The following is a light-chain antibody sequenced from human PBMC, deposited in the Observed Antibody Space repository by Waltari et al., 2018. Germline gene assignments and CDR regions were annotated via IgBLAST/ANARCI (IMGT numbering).Light chain of an antibody. CDR2: DAS. V-gene: IGKV3-11*01. CDR1: QSVSSY. J-gene: IGKJ4*01. Sequence: DIVLTQSPAPLSSSPGERATLSCSASQSVSSYLAWYQQKLGQAPRLLIYDASNRATGIPARFSGSGSGTDFTLTISSLEPEDFAVYYCQQRSNWPRTFGGGTKVEIK. CDR3: QQRSNWPRT.